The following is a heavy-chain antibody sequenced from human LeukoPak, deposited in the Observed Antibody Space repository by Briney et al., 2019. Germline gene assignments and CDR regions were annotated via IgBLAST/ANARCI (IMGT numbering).Heavy chain of an antibody. CDR3: ARSPSSYYYYYGMDV. D-gene: IGHD1-26*01. Sequence: GGSLRLSCAASGFTFSTYEMNWVRQAPGKGLEWVSYISSSGTTIYYADSVRGRFTISRGDAKNSLYLQMNSLRAEDTAVYYCARSPSSYYYYYGMDVWGQGTTVTVSS. CDR1: GFTFSTYE. J-gene: IGHJ6*02. V-gene: IGHV3-48*03. CDR2: ISSSGTTI.